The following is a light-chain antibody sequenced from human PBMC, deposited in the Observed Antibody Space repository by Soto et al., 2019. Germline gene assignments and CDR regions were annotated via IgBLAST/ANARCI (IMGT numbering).Light chain of an antibody. CDR2: DAS. J-gene: IGKJ1*01. CDR1: QSIGTW. V-gene: IGKV1-5*01. Sequence: DIQVTQSPSTLSASVGDRVTITCGASQSIGTWLAWYQQKPGKAPKLLIFDASTLESGVPSRFSGSGSGTDCTLTISSLQPDDFATYYCQQYSDSSGAFGQGTKVDIK. CDR3: QQYSDSSGA.